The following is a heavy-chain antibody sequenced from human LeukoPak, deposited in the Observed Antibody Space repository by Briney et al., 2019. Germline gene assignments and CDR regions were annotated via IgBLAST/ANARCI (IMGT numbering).Heavy chain of an antibody. CDR3: ASASTYGDYGGKYFDY. CDR2: INHSGST. Sequence: SETLSLTCAVYGVSFSGYYWSWIRQPPGKGLEWIGEINHSGSTNYNPSLKSRVTISVDTSKNQFSLKLSSVTAADTAVYYCASASTYGDYGGKYFDYWDQGTLVTVSS. J-gene: IGHJ4*02. V-gene: IGHV4-34*01. D-gene: IGHD4-17*01. CDR1: GVSFSGYY.